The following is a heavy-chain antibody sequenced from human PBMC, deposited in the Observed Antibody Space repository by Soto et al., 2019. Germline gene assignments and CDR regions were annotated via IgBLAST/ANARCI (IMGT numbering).Heavy chain of an antibody. CDR1: GGSISSGGYY. D-gene: IGHD4-17*01. CDR2: IDYSGST. CDR3: ARDMTTVTPYYFDY. Sequence: QVQLQESGPGLVKPSQTLALMCTVSGGSISSGGYYWSWIRQLPGKVLEWNGNIDYSGSTYYNPSLTSRVTISVDTSKNQFSLKLSSVTAADTAVYYCARDMTTVTPYYFDYWGQGTLVTVSS. J-gene: IGHJ4*02. V-gene: IGHV4-31*03.